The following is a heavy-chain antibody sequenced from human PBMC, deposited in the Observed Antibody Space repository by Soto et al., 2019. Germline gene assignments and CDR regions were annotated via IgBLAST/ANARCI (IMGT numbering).Heavy chain of an antibody. J-gene: IGHJ6*03. CDR2: INSDGSST. CDR3: ARDEEWYSSSPYYYYYYMDV. CDR1: GFTFSSYW. V-gene: IGHV3-74*01. Sequence: GGSLRLSCAASGFTFSSYWMHWVRQAPGKGLVWVSRINSDGSSTSYADSVKGRFTISRDNAKNTLYLQMNSLRAEDTAVYYCARDEEWYSSSPYYYYYYMDVWGKGTTVTVSS. D-gene: IGHD6-13*01.